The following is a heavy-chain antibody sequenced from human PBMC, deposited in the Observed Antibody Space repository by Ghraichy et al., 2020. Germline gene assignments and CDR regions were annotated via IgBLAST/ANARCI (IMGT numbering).Heavy chain of an antibody. V-gene: IGHV3-7*01. CDR2: IKQDGSEK. J-gene: IGHJ4*02. CDR3: ARVGYCGGDCYFPPDY. Sequence: SCAASGFTFSSYWMSWVRQAPGKGLEWVANIKQDGSEKYYVDSVKGRFTISRDNAKNSLYLQMNSLRAEDTAVYYCARVGYCGGDCYFPPDYWGQGTLVTVSS. D-gene: IGHD2-21*02. CDR1: GFTFSSYW.